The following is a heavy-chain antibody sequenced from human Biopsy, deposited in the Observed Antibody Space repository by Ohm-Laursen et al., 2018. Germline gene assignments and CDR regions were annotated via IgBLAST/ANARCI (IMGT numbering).Heavy chain of an antibody. CDR1: SVYISSYY. CDR3: ASRGLVMASDYYFGD. J-gene: IGHJ4*02. CDR2: IYYSGST. Sequence: TLSLTCSVSSVYISSYYWRWIRQPPGRGLEWVGSIYYSGSTNYNPSLKSRVTISADTSKNQLSLHLTSVTAADTAVYYCASRGLVMASDYYFGDWGQGTLVTVSS. D-gene: IGHD3/OR15-3a*01. V-gene: IGHV4-59*08.